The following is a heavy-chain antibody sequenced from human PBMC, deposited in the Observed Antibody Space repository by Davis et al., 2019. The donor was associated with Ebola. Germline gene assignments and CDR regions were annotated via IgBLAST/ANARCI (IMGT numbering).Heavy chain of an antibody. V-gene: IGHV4-39*07. J-gene: IGHJ6*03. CDR2: IYYSGST. CDR3: ARQHYYYYYMDV. CDR1: GGSISSSSYY. Sequence: SETLSLTCTVSGGSISSSSYYWGWIRQPPGKGLEWIGNIYYSGSTYYNPSLKSRVTISVDTSKIQFSLKLSSVTAADTAVYYCARQHYYYYYMDVWGKGTTVTVSS.